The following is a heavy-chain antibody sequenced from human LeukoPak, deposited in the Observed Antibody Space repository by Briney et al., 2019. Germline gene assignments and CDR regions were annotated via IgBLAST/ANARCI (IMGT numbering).Heavy chain of an antibody. D-gene: IGHD3-22*01. CDR3: AKDRAYYSDSSGYYLVRAYDY. CDR1: GFTFSSYS. J-gene: IGHJ4*02. Sequence: GGSLRLSCAASGFTFSSYSMNWVRQAPGKGLEWVSYISSSSSTIYYADSVKGRFTISRDNAKNSLYLQMNSLRAEDTAVYYCAKDRAYYSDSSGYYLVRAYDYWGQGTLVTVSS. CDR2: ISSSSSTI. V-gene: IGHV3-48*01.